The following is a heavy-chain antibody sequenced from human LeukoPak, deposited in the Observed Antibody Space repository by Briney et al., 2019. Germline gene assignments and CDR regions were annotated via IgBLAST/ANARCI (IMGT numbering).Heavy chain of an antibody. CDR2: INHGGST. CDR1: GYSITSGYY. J-gene: IGHJ4*02. D-gene: IGHD2/OR15-2a*01. Sequence: SETLSLTCTVSGYSITSGYYWGWIRQPPGEGLEWIGYINHGGSTYSSPSLRSRTTISLDTSKDQFSLKVSSVTAADTAVYYCARGENPLNIHIAIIDYWGQGILVTVSS. CDR3: ARGENPLNIHIAIIDY. V-gene: IGHV4-38-2*02.